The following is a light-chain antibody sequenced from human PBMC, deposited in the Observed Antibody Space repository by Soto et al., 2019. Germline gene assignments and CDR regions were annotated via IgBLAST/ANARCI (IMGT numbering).Light chain of an antibody. CDR3: QQSHSTPWR. J-gene: IGKJ1*01. Sequence: DIQMTQSPSSLSASVGDRVTITCRASQTITTYLNWYQQKPGKAPKLLIYGASSLQSGGPSRFPGRGSGTDFTLTISSLKPEDFATYHCQQSHSTPWRFGKGTKVEIK. CDR2: GAS. V-gene: IGKV1-39*01. CDR1: QTITTY.